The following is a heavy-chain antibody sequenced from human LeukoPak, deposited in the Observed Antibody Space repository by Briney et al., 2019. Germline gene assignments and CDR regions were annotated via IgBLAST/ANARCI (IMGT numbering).Heavy chain of an antibody. Sequence: GGSLRLSCVASGFTFSSYWMHWVRQAPGKGLVWVSRIGTDGSSTSYADSVKGRFTISRDNAKNTLYLQMNSLRAEDTAVYYCARDRYCSSASCYGGDYWGQGTLVTVSS. CDR3: ARDRYCSSASCYGGDY. CDR2: IGTDGSST. CDR1: GFTFSSYW. V-gene: IGHV3-74*01. J-gene: IGHJ4*02. D-gene: IGHD2-2*01.